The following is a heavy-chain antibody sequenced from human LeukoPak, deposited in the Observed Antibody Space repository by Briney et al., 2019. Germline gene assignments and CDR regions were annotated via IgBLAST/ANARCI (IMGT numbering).Heavy chain of an antibody. J-gene: IGHJ4*02. V-gene: IGHV3-21*01. CDR3: ARISVTSYYFDY. CDR1: GFPFSTHS. Sequence: GGSLRLSCAASGFPFSTHSLNWVRQAPGKGLEWVSSISAGGHFVYYGDSVKGRFTMSRDNAKNSLHLQMNSLRAEDTAVYYCARISVTSYYFDYWGQGTLVTVSS. CDR2: ISAGGHFV. D-gene: IGHD3-16*02.